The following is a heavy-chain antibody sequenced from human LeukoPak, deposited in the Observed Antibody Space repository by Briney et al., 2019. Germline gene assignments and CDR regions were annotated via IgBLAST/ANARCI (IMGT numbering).Heavy chain of an antibody. Sequence: ASVEVSCKASGYTFTSYGISWVRQAPGQGLEWMGWISAYNGNTNYAQKLQGRVTMTTDTSTSTAYMELRSLRSDDTAVYYCARERVDTAMVEFDYWGQGTLVTVSS. J-gene: IGHJ4*02. CDR1: GYTFTSYG. V-gene: IGHV1-18*01. D-gene: IGHD5-18*01. CDR2: ISAYNGNT. CDR3: ARERVDTAMVEFDY.